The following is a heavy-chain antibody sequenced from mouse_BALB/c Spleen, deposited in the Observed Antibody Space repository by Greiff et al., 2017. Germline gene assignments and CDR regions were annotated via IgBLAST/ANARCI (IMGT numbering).Heavy chain of an antibody. CDR1: GFTFSSYA. Sequence: EVQVVESGGGLVKPGGSLKLSCAASGFTFSSYAMSWVRQSPEKRLEWVAEISSGGSYTYYPDTVTGRFTISRDNAKNTLYLEMSSLRSEDTAMYYCARDGDYGYGYWGQGTTLTVSS. J-gene: IGHJ2*01. CDR2: ISSGGSYT. D-gene: IGHD1-2*01. V-gene: IGHV5-9-4*01. CDR3: ARDGDYGYGY.